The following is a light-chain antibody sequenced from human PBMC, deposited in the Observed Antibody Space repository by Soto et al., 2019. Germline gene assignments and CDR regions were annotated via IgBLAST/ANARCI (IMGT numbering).Light chain of an antibody. CDR2: QAS. CDR3: EEYSSSSGLT. V-gene: IGKV1-5*03. J-gene: IGKJ4*01. Sequence: DIQMTQSPSTLSASVGDRVTITCRASQGISSWLAWYQQKPGKAPKLLIFQASSLKSGVPSRFSGNGFATEYNLTISSLQPDDFAPYYCEEYSSSSGLTFRGGTKVEIK. CDR1: QGISSW.